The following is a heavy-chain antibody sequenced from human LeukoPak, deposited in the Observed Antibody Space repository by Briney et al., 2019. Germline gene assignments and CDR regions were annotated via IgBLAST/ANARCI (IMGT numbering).Heavy chain of an antibody. Sequence: GGSLRLSCAASGFTFSSYSMNWVRQAPGKGLEWVSSISSSSSYIYYADSVKGRFTISRDNAKNSLYLQMNSLRAEDTAVYYCARDWAEYYYDSSGLILDYWGQGTLVTVSS. J-gene: IGHJ4*02. CDR1: GFTFSSYS. D-gene: IGHD3-22*01. V-gene: IGHV3-21*01. CDR2: ISSSSSYI. CDR3: ARDWAEYYYDSSGLILDY.